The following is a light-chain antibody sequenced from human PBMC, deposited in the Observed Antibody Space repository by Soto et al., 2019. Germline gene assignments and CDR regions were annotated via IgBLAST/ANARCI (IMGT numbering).Light chain of an antibody. CDR1: QSANTY. Sequence: IVLTQSPATLSLSPGESATLSFRASQSANTYLAWYQQKPGQAPRLLIYDASNRATGIPARFSGSGSGTDFTLTISSLEPEDFAVYYCQQRSNWLTFGGGTKVDIK. J-gene: IGKJ4*01. CDR2: DAS. CDR3: QQRSNWLT. V-gene: IGKV3-11*01.